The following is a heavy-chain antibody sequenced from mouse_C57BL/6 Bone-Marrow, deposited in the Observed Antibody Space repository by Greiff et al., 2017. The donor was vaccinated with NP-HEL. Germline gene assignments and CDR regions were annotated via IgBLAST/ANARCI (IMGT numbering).Heavy chain of an antibody. J-gene: IGHJ2*01. D-gene: IGHD1-1*01. CDR1: GFNIKNTY. V-gene: IGHV14-3*01. CDR2: IDPANGNT. CDR3: ARWNYGSSYYYFDY. Sequence: EVQRVESVAELVRPGASVKLSCTASGFNIKNTYMHWVKQRPEQGLEWIGRIDPANGNTKYAPKFQGKATITADTSSNTAYLQLSSLTSEDTAIYYCARWNYGSSYYYFDYWGQGTTLTVSS.